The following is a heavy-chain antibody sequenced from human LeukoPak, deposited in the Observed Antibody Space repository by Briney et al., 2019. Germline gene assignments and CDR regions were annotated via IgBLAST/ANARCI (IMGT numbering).Heavy chain of an antibody. D-gene: IGHD3-9*01. CDR1: GFTFRSYS. CDR2: IRYDGSNK. CDR3: AKVQYDILTGYS. V-gene: IGHV3-30*02. J-gene: IGHJ4*02. Sequence: GGSLRLSCAASGFTFRSYSMNWVRQAPGKGLEWVAFIRYDGSNKYYADSVKGRFTISRDNSKNTLYLQMNSLRAEDTAVYYCAKVQYDILTGYSWGQGTLVTVSS.